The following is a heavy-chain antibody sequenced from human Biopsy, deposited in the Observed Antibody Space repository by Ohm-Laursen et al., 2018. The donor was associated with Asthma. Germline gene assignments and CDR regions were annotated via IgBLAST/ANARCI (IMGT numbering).Heavy chain of an antibody. CDR3: ASDFPKDYVRYNFQF. D-gene: IGHD4-17*01. CDR1: GYSLTDLS. Sequence: GASVTVSYKISGYSLTDLSMHWVRQAPGQGLEWMGGHDHEEGGTVNARRFQGRVTMTEDTSTDTAYMELSSLSSDDTAVYYCASDFPKDYVRYNFQFWGQGTLVTVSS. J-gene: IGHJ4*02. V-gene: IGHV1-24*01. CDR2: HDHEEGGT.